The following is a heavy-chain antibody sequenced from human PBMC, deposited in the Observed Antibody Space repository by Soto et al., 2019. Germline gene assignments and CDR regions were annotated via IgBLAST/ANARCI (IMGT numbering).Heavy chain of an antibody. CDR3: ARDNSHCSGGSCYSRGVHPRPPDY. D-gene: IGHD2-15*01. CDR2: IWYDGSNK. CDR1: GFTFSSYG. V-gene: IGHV3-33*01. J-gene: IGHJ4*02. Sequence: PGGSLRLSCAASGFTFSSYGMHWVRQAPGKGLEWVAVIWYDGSNKYYADSVKGRFTISRDNSKNTLYLQMNSLRAEDTAVYYCARDNSHCSGGSCYSRGVHPRPPDYWGQGTLVTVSS.